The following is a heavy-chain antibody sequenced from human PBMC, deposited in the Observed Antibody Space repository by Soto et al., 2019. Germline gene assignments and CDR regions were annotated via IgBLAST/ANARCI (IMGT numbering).Heavy chain of an antibody. J-gene: IGHJ4*01. D-gene: IGHD5-18*01. Sequence: LRLSCAASGFTFSSYWMHWVRQAPGKGLLWVSRINSDGNSTSYADSVKGRFTISRDNAKNTLYLQMNSLRVEDIGVYYCARDMDTAWWFDYWGQGTLVTVSS. CDR2: INSDGNST. CDR1: GFTFSSYW. V-gene: IGHV3-74*01. CDR3: ARDMDTAWWFDY.